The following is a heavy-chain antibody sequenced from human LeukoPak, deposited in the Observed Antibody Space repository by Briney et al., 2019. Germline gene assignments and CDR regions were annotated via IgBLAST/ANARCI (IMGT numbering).Heavy chain of an antibody. V-gene: IGHV3-15*07. D-gene: IGHD6-6*01. CDR2: IKSKTDGGTT. CDR3: AKGSSSPRPYHFDY. J-gene: IGHJ4*02. Sequence: GGSLRLSCAATGFTFSNAWMNWVRQAPGKGLEWVGRIKSKTDGGTTDYAAPVKGRFTISRDDSKNTLYLQMSSLRAEDMAAYYCAKGSSSPRPYHFDYWGQGILVTVSS. CDR1: GFTFSNAW.